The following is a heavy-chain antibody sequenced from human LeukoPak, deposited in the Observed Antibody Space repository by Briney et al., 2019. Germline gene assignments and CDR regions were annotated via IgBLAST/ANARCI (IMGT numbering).Heavy chain of an antibody. CDR2: ISGTGGST. D-gene: IGHD3-10*01. J-gene: IGHJ4*02. Sequence: GGSLRLSCAASGFTFSSYAMSWVRQAPGKGLEWVSGISGTGGSTYYADSVKGRFTISRDNSKNTLYLQINSLRAEDTAVYFCAKVWFGEDTYLDFWGQGTLVTVSS. CDR3: AKVWFGEDTYLDF. V-gene: IGHV3-23*01. CDR1: GFTFSSYA.